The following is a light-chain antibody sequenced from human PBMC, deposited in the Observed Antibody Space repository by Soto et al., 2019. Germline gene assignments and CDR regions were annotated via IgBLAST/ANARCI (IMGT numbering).Light chain of an antibody. V-gene: IGKV3-11*01. CDR1: QSVSSY. CDR2: DAS. CDR3: QQRSNWPFI. J-gene: IGKJ3*01. Sequence: IVLTQSPATLSLSPGERATLSCRASQSVSSYLAWYQQKPGQAPRLLIYDASNRATGIPARFSGSGSGTDFTLTISSLEPEDFAVYYCQQRSNWPFIFGPGTRWIS.